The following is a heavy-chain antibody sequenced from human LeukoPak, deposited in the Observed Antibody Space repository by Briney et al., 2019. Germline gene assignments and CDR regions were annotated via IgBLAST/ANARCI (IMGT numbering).Heavy chain of an antibody. V-gene: IGHV3-7*03. CDR1: GFTFSSYW. CDR3: ARLRVGAHDYFDY. Sequence: GGSLRLSCAASGFTFSSYWMSWVRQAPGEGLEWVAKIKQDGSEKYYVDSVKGRFTISRDNAKNSLYLQMNSLRAEDTAVYSCARLRVGAHDYFDYWGQGTLVTVSS. J-gene: IGHJ4*02. CDR2: IKQDGSEK. D-gene: IGHD1-26*01.